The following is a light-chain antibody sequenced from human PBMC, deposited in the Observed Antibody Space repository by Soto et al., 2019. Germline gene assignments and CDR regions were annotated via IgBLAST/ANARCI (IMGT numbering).Light chain of an antibody. V-gene: IGKV1-39*01. Sequence: DIQMTQSPSSLSASVGDRVTITCRASQNIYSYLTWYLQKPGKAPKLLISAASNLQSVVPSRFSGSGSGTDFTLTINSLQPEDFATYYCQQSYITPLTFGQGTKVEI. J-gene: IGKJ1*01. CDR1: QNIYSY. CDR2: AAS. CDR3: QQSYITPLT.